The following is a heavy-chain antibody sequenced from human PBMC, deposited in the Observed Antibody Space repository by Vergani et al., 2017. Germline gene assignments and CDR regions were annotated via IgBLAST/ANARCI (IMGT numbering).Heavy chain of an antibody. J-gene: IGHJ4*02. CDR1: GCTFNQYD. CDR3: YHSSLVY. V-gene: IGHV3-33*03. CDR2: TWYDGNNK. D-gene: IGHD3-22*01. Sequence: QVQLLESGRGVVQPGRSLRLSCASSGCTFNQYDMPWVRQAPGKGLEWLAVTWYDGNNKQYAYSVKGRFTISRDNAKNSLYLQMNSLRAEDTAVYYCYHSSLVYWGQGTLVTVSS.